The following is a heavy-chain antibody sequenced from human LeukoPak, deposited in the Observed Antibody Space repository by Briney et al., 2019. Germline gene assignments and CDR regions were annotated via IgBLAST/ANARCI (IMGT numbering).Heavy chain of an antibody. V-gene: IGHV3-30-3*01. CDR1: GFTFSSYA. D-gene: IGHD3/OR15-3a*01. CDR2: VSCGGDNK. J-gene: IGHJ4*02. CDR3: ARDWTLNY. Sequence: PGRSLRLSCAASGFTFSSYAMHWVRQAPGKGLEWVAVVSCGGDNKYYADSVKDRFTISRDNSQNTLYLQLNSLRAEDTAVYYCARDWTLNYWGQGTLVTVPS.